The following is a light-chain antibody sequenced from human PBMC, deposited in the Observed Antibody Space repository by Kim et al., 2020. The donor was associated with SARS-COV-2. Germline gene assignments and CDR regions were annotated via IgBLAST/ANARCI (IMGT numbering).Light chain of an antibody. Sequence: QSVLTQPPSVSAAPGQTVSILCTGSFSNIGAGNAVHWYQVLPLTAPKLLIHADVVRPTGVPDRVSGSKSGTSASLSISGLQAEDEADYYCQSYDNSLSSWVFGGGTKLTVL. J-gene: IGLJ3*02. CDR1: FSNIGAGNA. CDR3: QSYDNSLSSWV. V-gene: IGLV1-40*01. CDR2: ADV.